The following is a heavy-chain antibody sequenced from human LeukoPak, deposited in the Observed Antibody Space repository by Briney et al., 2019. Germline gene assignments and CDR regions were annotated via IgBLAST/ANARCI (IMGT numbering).Heavy chain of an antibody. CDR1: GFTVSGNH. J-gene: IGHJ4*02. Sequence: GGSLRLSCAASGFTVSGNHMTWVRQAPGKGLEWVSVVYTAGSTYYADSVKGRFTISRDNSKNTVYLQMNSLRVGDTAVYYCARGYSSNWNYFDYWGQGILVTVSS. V-gene: IGHV3-53*01. CDR3: ARGYSSNWNYFDY. D-gene: IGHD6-13*01. CDR2: VYTAGST.